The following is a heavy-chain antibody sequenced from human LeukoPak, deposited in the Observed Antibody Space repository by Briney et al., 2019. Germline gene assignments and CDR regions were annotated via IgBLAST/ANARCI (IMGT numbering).Heavy chain of an antibody. J-gene: IGHJ4*02. Sequence: ASVKVSCKASGYTFTSYYMHWVRQAPGQGLEWMGWINPNSGGTNYAQKFQGRVTMTRDTSISTAYMELSRLRSDDTAVYYCARGGIAVAGTVSLDYWGQGTLVTVSS. D-gene: IGHD6-19*01. V-gene: IGHV1-2*02. CDR3: ARGGIAVAGTVSLDY. CDR2: INPNSGGT. CDR1: GYTFTSYY.